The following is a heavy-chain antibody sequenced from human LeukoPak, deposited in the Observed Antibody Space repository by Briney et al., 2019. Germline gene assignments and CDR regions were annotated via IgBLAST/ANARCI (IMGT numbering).Heavy chain of an antibody. CDR3: ARDFFPARLIMDV. D-gene: IGHD6-6*01. V-gene: IGHV3-48*01. CDR2: ISSSSSTI. Sequence: SGGSLRLSCAASGFTFSSYSMNWVRQAPGKGLGWVSYISSSSSTIYYADSVKGRFTISRDNAKNSLYLQMNSLRAEDTAVYYCARDFFPARLIMDVWGKGTTVTVSS. CDR1: GFTFSSYS. J-gene: IGHJ6*03.